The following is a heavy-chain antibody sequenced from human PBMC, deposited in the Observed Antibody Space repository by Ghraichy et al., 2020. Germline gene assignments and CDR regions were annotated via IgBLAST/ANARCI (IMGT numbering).Heavy chain of an antibody. CDR2: FDPEDGET. V-gene: IGHV1-24*01. J-gene: IGHJ6*03. D-gene: IGHD3-10*01. CDR3: ATSYGSGSYFDYYYYMDV. Sequence: ASVKVSCKVSGYTLTELSMHWVRQAPGKGLEWMGGFDPEDGETIYAQKFQGRVPMTEDTSTDTAYMELSSLRSEDTAGSYCATSYGSGSYFDYYYYMDVWGKGTTVTVSS. CDR1: GYTLTELS.